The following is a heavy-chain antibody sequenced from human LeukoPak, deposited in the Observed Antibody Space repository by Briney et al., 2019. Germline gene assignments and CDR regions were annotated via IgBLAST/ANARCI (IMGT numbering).Heavy chain of an antibody. Sequence: GRSLRLSCAASGFTFSYYAMHWVREAPGKGREWVAVISYDGNIKHYADSVKGRFTISRDNSKNTLYLQMNSLRAEDSAVYYCARDLDPTRIVVIPAAIGNYWGQGTLVTVSS. J-gene: IGHJ4*02. CDR3: ARDLDPTRIVVIPAAIGNY. D-gene: IGHD2-2*01. CDR2: ISYDGNIK. CDR1: GFTFSYYA. V-gene: IGHV3-30-3*01.